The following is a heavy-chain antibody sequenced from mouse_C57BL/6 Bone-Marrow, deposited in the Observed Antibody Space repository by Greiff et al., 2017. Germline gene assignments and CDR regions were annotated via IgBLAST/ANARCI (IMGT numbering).Heavy chain of an antibody. D-gene: IGHD2-1*01. V-gene: IGHV1-47*01. J-gene: IGHJ2*01. CDR3: ARGGNYGGYYFDY. CDR1: GYTFTTYP. CDR2: FHPYNDDT. Sequence: VKLMGSGAELVKPGASVKMSCKASGYTFTTYPIEWMKQNHGKSLEWIGNFHPYNDDTKYNEKFKGKATLTVEKSSSTVYLELSRLTSDDSAVYYCARGGNYGGYYFDYWGQGTTLTVSS.